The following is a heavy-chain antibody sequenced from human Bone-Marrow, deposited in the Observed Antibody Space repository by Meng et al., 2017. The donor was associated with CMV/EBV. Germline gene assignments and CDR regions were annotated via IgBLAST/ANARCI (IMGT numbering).Heavy chain of an antibody. CDR2: INDSGTS. CDR3: ARRPIHDLLTGLDY. CDR1: GGTFSNYF. J-gene: IGHJ4*02. V-gene: IGHV4-34*01. D-gene: IGHD3-9*01. Sequence: SETLSLTCAVYGGTFSNYFWSWIRQSPGKGLEWIGEINDSGTSNYLPSLKSRVTISVDTSKNQFSLRMNSLIAADAAVYYCARRPIHDLLTGLDYWRQGTRVTVSS.